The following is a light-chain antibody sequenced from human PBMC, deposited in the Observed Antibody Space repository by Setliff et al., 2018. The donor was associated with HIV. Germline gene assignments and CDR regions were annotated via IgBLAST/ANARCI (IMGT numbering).Light chain of an antibody. CDR2: RTN. V-gene: IGLV1-44*01. CDR3: AAWDDTVYGVV. CDR1: RSNIGTNT. J-gene: IGLJ2*01. Sequence: SALTQPPSASGTPGQRVTISCSGSRSNIGTNTVNWYQQLPGTAPKLLIYRTNQRPSGVPDRFSGSKSGTSTSLAISGLQSEDEADYYCAAWDDTVYGVVFGGGTKVTVL.